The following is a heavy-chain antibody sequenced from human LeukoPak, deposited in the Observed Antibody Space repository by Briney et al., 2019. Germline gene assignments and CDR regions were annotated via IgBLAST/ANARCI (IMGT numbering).Heavy chain of an antibody. CDR2: ISSSSSYI. D-gene: IGHD3-10*01. V-gene: IGHV3-21*01. CDR3: ARDMVSISQTYYFDY. J-gene: IGHJ4*02. CDR1: GFTFSSYS. Sequence: GGSLRLSCAASGFTFSSYSMNWVRQAPGKGLEWVSSISSSSSYIYYADSVKGRFAISRDNAKNSLYLQMNSLRAEDTAVYYCARDMVSISQTYYFDYWGQGTLVTVSS.